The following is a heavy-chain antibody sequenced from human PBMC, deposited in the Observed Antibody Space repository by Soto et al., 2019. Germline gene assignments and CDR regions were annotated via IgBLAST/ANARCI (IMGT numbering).Heavy chain of an antibody. V-gene: IGHV1-3*01. CDR3: AREDFWTGYMDV. J-gene: IGHJ6*03. CDR2: INADNGNI. D-gene: IGHD3-3*01. CDR1: GYTFTSYV. Sequence: QVQLVQSGAEVKKPGASVKVSCKASGYTFTSYVMHWGRQAPGQRLEWMGWINADNGNIKYSQKFQGRVTITRDTSASTAYMELSSLRSEDTAVYYCAREDFWTGYMDVWGKGTTVTVSS.